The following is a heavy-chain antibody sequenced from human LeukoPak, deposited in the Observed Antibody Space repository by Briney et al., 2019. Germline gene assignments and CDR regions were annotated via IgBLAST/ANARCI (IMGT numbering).Heavy chain of an antibody. V-gene: IGHV4-34*01. CDR2: INHSGST. D-gene: IGHD2-2*01. CDR1: GGSFSGYY. J-gene: IGHJ3*02. Sequence: PSETLSLTCAVYGGSFSGYYWSWIRQPPGKGLEWIGEINHSGSTNYNPSLKSRVTISVDTSKNQFSLKLSSVTAADTAVYYCARSSPGWYCSSTSCYSSAFDIWGQGTMVTVSS. CDR3: ARSSPGWYCSSTSCYSSAFDI.